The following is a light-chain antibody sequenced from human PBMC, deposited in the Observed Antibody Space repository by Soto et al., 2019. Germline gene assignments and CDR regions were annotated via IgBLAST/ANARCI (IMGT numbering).Light chain of an antibody. V-gene: IGKV3-15*01. CDR2: DAS. Sequence: EVVMTQSPVALSVSPGEGATFSCRTSQSVSRNLAWYQQKPGQGPRLVIYDASTRATGVPARLSGSGSGTEFTLTISSLQSEDFAVYYCQQYNRWPPTFGLGTKVEIK. CDR1: QSVSRN. J-gene: IGKJ1*01. CDR3: QQYNRWPPT.